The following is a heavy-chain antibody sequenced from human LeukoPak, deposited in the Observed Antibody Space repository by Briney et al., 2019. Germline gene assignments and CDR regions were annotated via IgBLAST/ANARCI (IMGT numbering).Heavy chain of an antibody. CDR1: GGSISSGGYY. J-gene: IGHJ4*02. V-gene: IGHV4-31*03. D-gene: IGHD1-14*01. CDR2: IYYSGST. Sequence: SQTLSLTCTVSGGSISSGGYYWRRIRQHPGKGLEWIGYIYYSGSTYYNPSLKSRVTISVDTSKNQFSLKLSSVTAADTAVYYCARWARRSPESAFDYWGQGTLVTVSS. CDR3: ARWARRSPESAFDY.